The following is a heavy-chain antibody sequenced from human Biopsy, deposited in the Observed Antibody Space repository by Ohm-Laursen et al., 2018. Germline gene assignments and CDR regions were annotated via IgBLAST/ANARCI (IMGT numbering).Heavy chain of an antibody. V-gene: IGHV3-9*01. CDR1: GFRFDDYA. D-gene: IGHD6-19*01. CDR3: VKSAYSSGFWEASDY. Sequence: SLRLSCSASGFRFDDYAMQWVRQAPGKGLEWVSGISWSSGTIGHADSVKGRFTVSRDNAKNSLFLQMNSLRVEDTALYYCVKSAYSSGFWEASDYWGQGTLVTVSS. CDR2: ISWSSGTI. J-gene: IGHJ4*02.